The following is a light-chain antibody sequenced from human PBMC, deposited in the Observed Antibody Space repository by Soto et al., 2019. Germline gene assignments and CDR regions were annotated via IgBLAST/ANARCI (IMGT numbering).Light chain of an antibody. J-gene: IGKJ1*01. CDR3: QQYNGYSRT. Sequence: DIQMTQSPSTLSASVGDRVTITCRAIQSIVDSLAWYQQKPGKAPYLLISDVSSLERGVPSRFSGSGSGTEFTLTISSMQPDDFATFSCQQYNGYSRTFGQGTKVEI. CDR1: QSIVDS. CDR2: DVS. V-gene: IGKV1-5*01.